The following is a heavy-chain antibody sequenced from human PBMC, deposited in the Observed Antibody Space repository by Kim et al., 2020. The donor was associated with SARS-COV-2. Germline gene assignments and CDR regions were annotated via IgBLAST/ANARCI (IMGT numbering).Heavy chain of an antibody. V-gene: IGHV3-33*01. Sequence: GGSLRLSCVASGLDFSNSGMHWVRQAPGKGLEWVAFTWFDGSNKSYADSVRVPFTISRANSRHTLHLQLHSLRHEATSMYYCARRGSNGNDFSYPDYLG. CDR2: TWFDGSNK. CDR1: GLDFSNSG. J-gene: IGHJ4*01. CDR3: ARRGSNGNDFSYPDY. D-gene: IGHD1-1*01.